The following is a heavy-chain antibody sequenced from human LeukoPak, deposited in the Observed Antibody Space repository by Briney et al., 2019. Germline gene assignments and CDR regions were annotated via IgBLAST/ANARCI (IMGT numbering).Heavy chain of an antibody. D-gene: IGHD3-22*01. CDR1: GFTFSSYV. J-gene: IGHJ5*02. CDR3: ARFDHYYDSSGYSDNWFDP. V-gene: IGHV3-30-3*01. CDR2: ISYDGSNK. Sequence: SGGSLRLSCAASGFTFSSYVMHWVRQAPGKGLEWVAVISYDGSNKYYADSVKGRFTISRDNSKNTLYLQTNSLRAEDTAVYYCARFDHYYDSSGYSDNWFDPWGQGTLVTVSS.